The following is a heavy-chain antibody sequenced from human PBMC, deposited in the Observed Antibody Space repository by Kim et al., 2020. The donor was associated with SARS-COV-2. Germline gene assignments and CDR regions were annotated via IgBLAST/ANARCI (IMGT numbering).Heavy chain of an antibody. CDR1: GYTFTSYG. J-gene: IGHJ4*02. Sequence: ASVKVSCKASGYTFTSYGISWVRQAPGQGLEWMGWISAYNGNTNYAQKLQGRVTMTTDTSTSTAYMELRSLRSDDTAVYYCARVRTSHYYDILTGYQSDYWGQGTLVTVSS. CDR3: ARVRTSHYYDILTGYQSDY. D-gene: IGHD3-9*01. CDR2: ISAYNGNT. V-gene: IGHV1-18*04.